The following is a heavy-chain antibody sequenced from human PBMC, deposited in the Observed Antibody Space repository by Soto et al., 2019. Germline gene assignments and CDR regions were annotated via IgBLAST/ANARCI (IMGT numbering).Heavy chain of an antibody. V-gene: IGHV3-74*03. CDR3: VRSDWFDT. Sequence: GGSLRLSCAASGFSISHYWMSWVRQAPGKGLVWVSRVKSDGTTTTYADFAKGRFIISRDNTKNTLYLQMNSLRVEDTAVYHCVRSDWFDTWGHGTLVTVSS. CDR2: VKSDGTTT. J-gene: IGHJ5*01. CDR1: GFSISHYW.